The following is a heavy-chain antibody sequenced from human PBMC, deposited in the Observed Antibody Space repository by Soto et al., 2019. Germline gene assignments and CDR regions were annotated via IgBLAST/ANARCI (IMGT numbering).Heavy chain of an antibody. D-gene: IGHD2-21*01. J-gene: IGHJ3*02. CDR3: ARDHHMVIRDAFDI. V-gene: IGHV3-48*02. Sequence: EVQLVESGGGLVQPGGSLRLSCAASGFTFSSYGMNWVRQAPGKGLEWVSYISSSSTTIYYADSVKGRFTISRDNAKNSLYLQMNSLRDEDTAVYYCARDHHMVIRDAFDIWGQGTMVTVSS. CDR2: ISSSSTTI. CDR1: GFTFSSYG.